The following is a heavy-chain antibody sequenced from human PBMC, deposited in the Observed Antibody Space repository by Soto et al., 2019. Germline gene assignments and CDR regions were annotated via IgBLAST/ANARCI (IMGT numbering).Heavy chain of an antibody. V-gene: IGHV3-9*01. CDR3: AKGRGALSVVSNWFDP. CDR2: INWNSGST. CDR1: GFTFEDYA. Sequence: SRKIARAAFGFTFEDYAMHWIRKAPGKGLEWVSGINWNSGSTGYADSVKGRFTISRDNANNSLHLEMNSLKTEDTALYYCAKGRGALSVVSNWFDPWGQGTLVTVSS. D-gene: IGHD2-2*01. J-gene: IGHJ5*02.